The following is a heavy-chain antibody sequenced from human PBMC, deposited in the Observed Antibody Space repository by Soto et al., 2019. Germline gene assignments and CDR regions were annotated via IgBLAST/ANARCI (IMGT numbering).Heavy chain of an antibody. V-gene: IGHV1-69*12. Sequence: QVQLVQSGAEVRKPGSSVKVSCKVSGDSFISYAISWVRQAPGQGLEWMGGIIPIFGRGNYAQRVQGRVATTADESTSXVXRXXSGLRSEDTAVYDCARDGSTVETAMVSQFYDGMDVWGQGTTVTVSS. D-gene: IGHD5-18*01. CDR3: ARDGSTVETAMVSQFYDGMDV. CDR1: GDSFISYA. CDR2: IIPIFGRG. J-gene: IGHJ6*02.